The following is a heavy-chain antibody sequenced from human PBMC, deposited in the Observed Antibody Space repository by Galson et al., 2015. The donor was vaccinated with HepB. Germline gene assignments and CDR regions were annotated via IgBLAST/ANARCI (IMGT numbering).Heavy chain of an antibody. CDR2: LYWATEQ. V-gene: IGHV2-5*02. D-gene: IGHD2-2*03. J-gene: IGHJ4*02. Sequence: PALVKPTQTLTLTCSFSGFSLSVSGVGVGWIRQPPGKALAWPPLLYWATEQLYSPSLQNRLTITKDTSKNQVVLKMTNLLPVDTGTYYCAHYGWAAFEYWGQGALVTVSS. CDR1: GFSLSVSGVG. CDR3: AHYGWAAFEY.